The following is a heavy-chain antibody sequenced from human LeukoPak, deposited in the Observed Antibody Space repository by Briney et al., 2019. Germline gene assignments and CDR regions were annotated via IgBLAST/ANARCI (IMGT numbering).Heavy chain of an antibody. CDR2: IYYSGST. CDR3: ARHVFSGAIIDY. Sequence: SETLSLTCTVSGGSISSYYWSWLRQSPGKGLEWIGYIYYSGSTNYNPSLKSRVTISIDTSKNQFSLKLSSVTAADTAVYFCARHVFSGAIIDYWGQGTLVTVSS. D-gene: IGHD2-21*01. CDR1: GGSISSYY. V-gene: IGHV4-59*08. J-gene: IGHJ4*02.